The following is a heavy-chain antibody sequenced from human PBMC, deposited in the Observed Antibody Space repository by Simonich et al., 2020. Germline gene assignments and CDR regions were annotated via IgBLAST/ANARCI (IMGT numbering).Heavy chain of an antibody. CDR2: ISGSGGST. J-gene: IGHJ4*02. D-gene: IGHD1-7*01. CDR3: AKRSGVSITGTFDY. Sequence: EVQLLESGGGLVQPGGSLRLSCAASGFTFSSYAMSWVRQAPGKGREWVSAISGSGGSTYYADSGEGRFTITRDNSKNTLYLQMNSLRAEDTAVYYCAKRSGVSITGTFDYWGQGTLVTVSS. CDR1: GFTFSSYA. V-gene: IGHV3-23*01.